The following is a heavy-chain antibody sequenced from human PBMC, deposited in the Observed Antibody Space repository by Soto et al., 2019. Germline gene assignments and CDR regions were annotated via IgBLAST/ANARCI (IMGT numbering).Heavy chain of an antibody. CDR3: AREYCSGGSCYEVAYFDY. Sequence: PSETLSLTCTVSGGSISSYYWSWIRQPPGKGLEWIGYIYYSGSTNYNPSLKSRVTISVDTSKNQFSLKLSSVTAADTAVYYCAREYCSGGSCYEVAYFDYWGQGTLVTVSS. CDR2: IYYSGST. V-gene: IGHV4-59*01. D-gene: IGHD2-15*01. CDR1: GGSISSYY. J-gene: IGHJ4*02.